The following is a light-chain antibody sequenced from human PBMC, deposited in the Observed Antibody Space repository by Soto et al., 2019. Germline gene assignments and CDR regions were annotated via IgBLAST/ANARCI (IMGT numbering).Light chain of an antibody. Sequence: QYVLTQPASVSGSPGQWITISCTGSSSDVGSYDRVSWYKQYPGKAPTLMIYEVNKRPSGISNRFSGSKSGNTASLTISGLQAEDEALYYCSSSLGGPTWVFGGGTKLTVL. CDR2: EVN. CDR3: SSSLGGPTWV. V-gene: IGLV2-23*02. CDR1: SSDVGSYDR. J-gene: IGLJ3*02.